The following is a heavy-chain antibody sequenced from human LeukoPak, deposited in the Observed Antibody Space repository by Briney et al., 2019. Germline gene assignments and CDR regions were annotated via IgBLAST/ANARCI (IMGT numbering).Heavy chain of an antibody. D-gene: IGHD6-19*01. Sequence: PSETLSLTCAVYGGSFSGYYWSWIRQPPGKGLEWIGEINHSGSTNYNPSLKSRVTISVDTSKNQFSLKLSSVTAADTAMYYCARGQRSSGWYRTFDYWGLGTLVTVSS. V-gene: IGHV4-34*01. CDR1: GGSFSGYY. J-gene: IGHJ4*02. CDR2: INHSGST. CDR3: ARGQRSSGWYRTFDY.